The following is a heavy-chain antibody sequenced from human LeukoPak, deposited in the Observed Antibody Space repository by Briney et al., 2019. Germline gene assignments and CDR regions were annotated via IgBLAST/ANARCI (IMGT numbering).Heavy chain of an antibody. J-gene: IGHJ6*02. CDR1: GDSISSYY. Sequence: SETLSLTCSVSGDSISSYYWSWIRQPPGKGLEWIGYIYYTGSTNYNPSLKSRVTISIDTSKNQFFLKLSSVTAADTAVYYCARHRKTMVRGVIIIPPDMDVWGQGTTVTVSS. CDR3: ARHRKTMVRGVIIIPPDMDV. D-gene: IGHD3-10*01. CDR2: IYYTGST. V-gene: IGHV4-59*08.